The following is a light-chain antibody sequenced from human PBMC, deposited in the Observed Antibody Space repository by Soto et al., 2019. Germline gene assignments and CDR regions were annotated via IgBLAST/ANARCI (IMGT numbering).Light chain of an antibody. CDR2: GAS. CDR1: QSVSNSY. V-gene: IGKV3-20*01. J-gene: IGKJ3*01. CDR3: QQYGSSPFT. Sequence: EIVLTQSPGTLSLSPGERATLYCRASQSVSNSYLAWYQQKSGQAPRLLIYGASNRATGIPDRFSGSGSGTDFTLTISRLEPEDFAVYYCQQYGSSPFTFGPGTKVDIK.